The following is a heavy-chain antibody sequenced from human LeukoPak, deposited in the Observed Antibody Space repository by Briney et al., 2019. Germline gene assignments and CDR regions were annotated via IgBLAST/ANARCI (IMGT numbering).Heavy chain of an antibody. CDR1: GFTFSSYE. Sequence: PGGSLRLSCAASGFTFSSYEMNWVRQAPGKGLEWVSYISSSGSTIYYADSVKGRFTISRDNAKNSPYLQMNSLRAEDTAVYYCAILMVRGAYGMDVWGKGTTVTVSS. J-gene: IGHJ6*04. D-gene: IGHD3-10*01. CDR3: AILMVRGAYGMDV. V-gene: IGHV3-48*03. CDR2: ISSSGSTI.